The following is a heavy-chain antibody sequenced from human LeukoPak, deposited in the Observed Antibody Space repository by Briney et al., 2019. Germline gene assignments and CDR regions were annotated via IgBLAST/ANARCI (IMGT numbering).Heavy chain of an antibody. J-gene: IGHJ4*02. CDR3: AKDLGFGELNRYDY. D-gene: IGHD3-10*01. CDR2: ISGSGGST. Sequence: GGSLRLSCAASGFTFSSYGMSWVRQAPGKGLEWVSAISGSGGSTYYADSVKGRFTISRDNSKNTLYLQMNSLRAEDTAVYYCAKDLGFGELNRYDYWGQGILVTVSS. V-gene: IGHV3-23*01. CDR1: GFTFSSYG.